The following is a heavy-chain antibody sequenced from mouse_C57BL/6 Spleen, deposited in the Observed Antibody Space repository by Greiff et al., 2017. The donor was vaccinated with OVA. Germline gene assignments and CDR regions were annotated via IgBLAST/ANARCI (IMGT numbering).Heavy chain of an antibody. CDR3: ARCWEIYAMDD. J-gene: IGHJ4*01. Sequence: QVQLQQSGAELVRPGASVKLSCKASGYTFTDYYINWVKQRPGQGLEWIARIYPGSGNTYYNEKFKGKATLTAEKSSSTAYMQLSSLTSEDSAVYFCARCWEIYAMDDWGQGTSVTVSS. V-gene: IGHV1-76*01. CDR1: GYTFTDYY. CDR2: IYPGSGNT. D-gene: IGHD4-1*01.